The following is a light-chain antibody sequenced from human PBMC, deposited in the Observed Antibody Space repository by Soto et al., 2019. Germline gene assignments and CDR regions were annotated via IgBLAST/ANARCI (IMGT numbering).Light chain of an antibody. CDR2: GAS. CDR3: QQYNNWLLT. Sequence: EIVLTQSPVTLSLSPGERATLSCRASQSVSSNLAWYQQKPGQAPRLLIYGASSRATGIPVRFSGSGSGTEFTLTISSLQSEDFAVYYCQQYNNWLLTFGQGTRLEIK. J-gene: IGKJ5*01. CDR1: QSVSSN. V-gene: IGKV3-15*01.